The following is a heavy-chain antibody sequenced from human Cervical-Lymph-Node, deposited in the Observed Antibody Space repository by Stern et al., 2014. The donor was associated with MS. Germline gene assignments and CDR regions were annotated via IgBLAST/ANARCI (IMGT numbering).Heavy chain of an antibody. CDR2: MWYDGSNK. J-gene: IGHJ4*02. CDR3: ARERWSSGWYFDY. V-gene: IGHV3-33*01. D-gene: IGHD6-19*01. CDR1: GFSFSYYG. Sequence: VQLVESGGGVVQPGRSLRLSCAASGFSFSYYGMNWVRQAPGKGLEWVAVMWYDGSNKYYADSVKGRFTISRDNSKNTLYLQMNSLRAEDTAVYYYARERWSSGWYFDYWGQGTLVTVSS.